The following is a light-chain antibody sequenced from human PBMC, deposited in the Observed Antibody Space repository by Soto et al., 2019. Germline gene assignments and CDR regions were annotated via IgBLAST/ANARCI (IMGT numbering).Light chain of an antibody. V-gene: IGKV1-39*01. J-gene: IGKJ2*01. CDR2: AAS. CDR3: QHSHKSPYT. Sequence: DIQMTQSPSSLSASVGDRVTIICRASQSISNHLNWFQQKPGKAPNLLIYAASTLQRGVPSRFSGSGFGTDFTLTISSLQPEDFATYSCQHSHKSPYTFGQGTKLEI. CDR1: QSISNH.